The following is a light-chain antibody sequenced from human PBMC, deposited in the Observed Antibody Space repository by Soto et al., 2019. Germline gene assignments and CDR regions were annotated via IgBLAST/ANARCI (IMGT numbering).Light chain of an antibody. J-gene: IGKJ5*01. V-gene: IGKV3-11*01. Sequence: EIVLTQSPGTLSLSHGERSTLSCRASQSLSNNIYLSSYQQKPGQAPRILIIDASNRATGIPASFSGGRSGTDFTLPISSLEPEDYAVYYCQQRSNWPPITFGQGTRLEIK. CDR1: QSLSNNIY. CDR2: DAS. CDR3: QQRSNWPPIT.